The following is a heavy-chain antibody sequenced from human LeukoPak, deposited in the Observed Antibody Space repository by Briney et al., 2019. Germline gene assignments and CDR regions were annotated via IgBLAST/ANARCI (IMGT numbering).Heavy chain of an antibody. J-gene: IGHJ4*02. D-gene: IGHD5-18*01. V-gene: IGHV3-30*03. CDR1: GFTFSSYG. CDR2: ISYLGDDQ. Sequence: GGSLRLSCAASGFTFSSYGMHWVRQAPGKGLEWVAVISYLGDDQFYAESVKGRFTISRDNSKKTVFLQMNSLRGEDTAVYYCARVGRIQYFDCWGQGTLVTVSS. CDR3: ARVGRIQYFDC.